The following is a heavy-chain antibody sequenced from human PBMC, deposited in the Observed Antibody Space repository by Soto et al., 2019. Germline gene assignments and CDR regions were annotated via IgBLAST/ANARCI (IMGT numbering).Heavy chain of an antibody. CDR3: ARNWDDRHAFDI. V-gene: IGHV1-18*01. D-gene: IGHD1-26*01. CDR1: GYTFSSYG. J-gene: IGHJ3*02. Sequence: APAEASCQASGYTFSSYGISWVRQAPGQGLEWMGWISAYNGNTNYAQKLQGRVTMTTDTSTSTAYMELRSLRSDDTAVYYCARNWDDRHAFDIWGQGTMVTVSS. CDR2: ISAYNGNT.